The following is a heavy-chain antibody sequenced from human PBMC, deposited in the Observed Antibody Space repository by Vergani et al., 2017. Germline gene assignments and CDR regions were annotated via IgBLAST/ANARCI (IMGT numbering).Heavy chain of an antibody. Sequence: QVQLVQSGAEVKKPGASVKVSCKASGYTFTSYAMHWVRQAPGQRLEWMGWINAGNGNTKYSQKFQGRVTITRATSASTAYMELSSLRSEDTAVYYCARDSGYCSGGSCPPHWYFDLWGRGTLVTVSS. J-gene: IGHJ2*01. D-gene: IGHD2-15*01. CDR2: INAGNGNT. CDR1: GYTFTSYA. CDR3: ARDSGYCSGGSCPPHWYFDL. V-gene: IGHV1-3*01.